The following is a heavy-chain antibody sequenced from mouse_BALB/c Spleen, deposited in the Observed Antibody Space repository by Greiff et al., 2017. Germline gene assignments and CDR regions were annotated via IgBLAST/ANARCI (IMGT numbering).Heavy chain of an antibody. CDR1: GFTFSSYT. J-gene: IGHJ2*01. CDR3: TRDRQYGNYIGDY. V-gene: IGHV5-6-4*01. CDR2: ISSGGSYT. D-gene: IGHD2-10*02. Sequence: EVKVVESGGGLVKPGGSLKLSCAASGFTFSSYTMSWVRQTPEKRLEWVATISSGGSYTYYPDSVKGRFTISRDNAKNTLYLQMSSLKSEDTAMYYCTRDRQYGNYIGDYWGQGTTLTVSS.